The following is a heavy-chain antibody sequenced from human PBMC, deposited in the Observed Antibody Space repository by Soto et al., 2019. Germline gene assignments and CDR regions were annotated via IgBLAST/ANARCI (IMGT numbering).Heavy chain of an antibody. Sequence: EVQLVESGGGSVQPGRSLRLSCVASGFTFESYAMHWVRQVPGKGLEWVSGISWNSGSIGYEDSVKGRFTISRDNAQKSLYLEMNSLRVEDTAFYYCVTDIHEQWLVSHFEYWGQGALVTVSS. CDR3: VTDIHEQWLVSHFEY. D-gene: IGHD6-19*01. V-gene: IGHV3-9*01. J-gene: IGHJ4*02. CDR1: GFTFESYA. CDR2: ISWNSGSI.